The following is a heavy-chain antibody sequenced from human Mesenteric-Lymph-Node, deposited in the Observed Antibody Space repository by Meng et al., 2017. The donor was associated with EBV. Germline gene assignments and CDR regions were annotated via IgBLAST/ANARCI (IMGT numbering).Heavy chain of an antibody. CDR1: GWSLNGCY. V-gene: IGHV4-34*01. J-gene: IGHJ4*02. D-gene: IGHD2-15*01. CDR2: MNRIGIS. CDR3: ARGALVCSGGSCHTFYFDY. Sequence: QVQLEQWGAGLLKPSEALSPTCAVNGWSLNGCYCSWIRQSPGKGLEWIGEMNRIGISSLNPSLKSRVTISEDTSKDQFSLRLSSVTAADTAVYYCARGALVCSGGSCHTFYFDYWGQGTLVTVAS.